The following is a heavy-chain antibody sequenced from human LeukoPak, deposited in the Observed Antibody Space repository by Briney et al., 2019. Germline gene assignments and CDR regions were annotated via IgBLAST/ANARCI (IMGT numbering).Heavy chain of an antibody. V-gene: IGHV4-61*02. Sequence: PSETLSLTCTVSGGSISSGSYYWSWIRQPAGKGLEWIGRIYTSGSTNYNPSLKSRVTISVDTSKNQFSLKLSSVTAADTAVYYCARALSSSSLGYYYYYMDVWGKGTTVTVSS. D-gene: IGHD6-13*01. CDR3: ARALSSSSLGYYYYYMDV. CDR1: GGSISSGSYY. CDR2: IYTSGST. J-gene: IGHJ6*03.